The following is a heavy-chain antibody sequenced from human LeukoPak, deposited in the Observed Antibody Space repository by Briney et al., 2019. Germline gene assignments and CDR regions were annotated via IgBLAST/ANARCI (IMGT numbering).Heavy chain of an antibody. V-gene: IGHV3-21*01. J-gene: IGHJ6*02. CDR2: ISSSSSYI. CDR1: GFTFSSYS. D-gene: IGHD3-3*01. CDR3: ARDHYDFWSGYYYQ. Sequence: PGRSLRLSCEASGFTFSSYSMNWVRQAPGKGLEWVSSISSSSSYIYYADSVKGRFTISRDNAKNSLHLQMNSLRAEDTAVYYCARDHYDFWSGYYYQWGQGTTVTVSS.